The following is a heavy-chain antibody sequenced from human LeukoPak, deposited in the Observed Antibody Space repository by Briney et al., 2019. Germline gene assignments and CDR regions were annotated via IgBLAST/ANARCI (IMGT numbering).Heavy chain of an antibody. CDR3: ARADRLDGGPYLIGP. D-gene: IGHD2-21*01. CDR2: TNPNSGGT. V-gene: IGHV1-2*02. Sequence: GASVKVSCKTSGYSFTDSYMHWVRQAPGQGLEWMGWTNPNSGGTSSAQKFQGRVTMTRDTSITTVYMEVSWLTSDDTAIYYCARADRLDGGPYLIGPCGQGTLVTVSS. CDR1: GYSFTDSY. J-gene: IGHJ5*02.